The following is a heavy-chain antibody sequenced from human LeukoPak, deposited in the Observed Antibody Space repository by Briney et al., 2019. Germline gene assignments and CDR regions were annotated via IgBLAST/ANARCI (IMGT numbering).Heavy chain of an antibody. Sequence: SETLSLTCAVYGGSFSGYYWSWIRQPPGKGLEWIGEINHSGSTNYNPSLKSRVTISVDTSKNQFSLKLSSVTAADTAVYYCARVVSGYSYGYYFDYWGQGTLVTVSP. V-gene: IGHV4-34*01. CDR2: INHSGST. D-gene: IGHD5-18*01. J-gene: IGHJ4*02. CDR3: ARVVSGYSYGYYFDY. CDR1: GGSFSGYY.